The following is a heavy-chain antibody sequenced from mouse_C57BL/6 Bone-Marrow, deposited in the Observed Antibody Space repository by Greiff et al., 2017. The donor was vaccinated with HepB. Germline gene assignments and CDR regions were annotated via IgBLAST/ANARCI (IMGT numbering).Heavy chain of an antibody. V-gene: IGHV1-74*01. CDR2: IHPSDSDT. CDR3: AIPYGNYGYFDV. D-gene: IGHD2-1*01. CDR1: GYTFTSYW. Sequence: VQLQQPGAELVKPGASVKVSCKASGYTFTSYWMHWVKQRPGQGLEWIGRIHPSDSDTNYNQKFKGKATLTVDKSSSTAVMQLSSLTSEDSAVYYSAIPYGNYGYFDVWGTGTTVTVSS. J-gene: IGHJ1*03.